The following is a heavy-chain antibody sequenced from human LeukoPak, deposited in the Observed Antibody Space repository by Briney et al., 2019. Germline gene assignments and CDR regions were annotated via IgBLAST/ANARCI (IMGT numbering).Heavy chain of an antibody. Sequence: GGSLRLSCAGSGFTFSSYAMNWVRQAPGKGLEWVSVIGGSGGTTYYADSVKGRFTISRDNSKNTLYLQMTSLRAEATAVYYCAKDDYYDTTAYYPVWGAFDIWGQGTMVTVSS. CDR3: AKDDYYDTTAYYPVWGAFDI. J-gene: IGHJ3*02. CDR2: IGGSGGTT. D-gene: IGHD3-22*01. V-gene: IGHV3-23*01. CDR1: GFTFSSYA.